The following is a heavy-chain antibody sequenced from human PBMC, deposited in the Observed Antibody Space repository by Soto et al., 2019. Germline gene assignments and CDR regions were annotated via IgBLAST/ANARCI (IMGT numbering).Heavy chain of an antibody. CDR3: ASSPGGWSKDFDY. CDR1: GGSIRSYY. D-gene: IGHD6-19*01. Sequence: PSETLSLTCTVSGGSIRSYYWSWIRQHPGKGLEWIGYIYYSGSTYYNPSLKSRVTISVDTSKNQFSLKLSSVTAADTAVYYCASSPGGWSKDFDYWGQGTLVTVSS. J-gene: IGHJ4*02. V-gene: IGHV4-59*06. CDR2: IYYSGST.